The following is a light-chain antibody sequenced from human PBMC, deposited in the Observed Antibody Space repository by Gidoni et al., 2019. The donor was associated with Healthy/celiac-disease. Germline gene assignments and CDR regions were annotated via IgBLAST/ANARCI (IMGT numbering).Light chain of an antibody. Sequence: SLSASVGDRVTITCQESQDISNYLNWYQQKPGKAPKLLIYDASNLETGVPSRFSGSGSGTDFTFTISSLQPEDIATYYCQQYDNLPYTFGQGTKLEIK. CDR2: DAS. V-gene: IGKV1-33*01. CDR3: QQYDNLPYT. CDR1: QDISNY. J-gene: IGKJ2*01.